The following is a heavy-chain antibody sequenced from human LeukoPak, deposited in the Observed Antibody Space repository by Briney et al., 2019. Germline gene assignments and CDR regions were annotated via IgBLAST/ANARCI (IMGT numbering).Heavy chain of an antibody. D-gene: IGHD3-22*01. Sequence: GRCLRLSCAASGFTFSSYAMHWVRQAPGKGLEWVAVISYDGSNKYYADSVKGRFTISRDNSKNTLYLQMNSLRAEDTAVYYCASPTGYYDSSGYYLDYWGQGTLVTVSS. J-gene: IGHJ4*02. CDR3: ASPTGYYDSSGYYLDY. CDR2: ISYDGSNK. CDR1: GFTFSSYA. V-gene: IGHV3-30-3*01.